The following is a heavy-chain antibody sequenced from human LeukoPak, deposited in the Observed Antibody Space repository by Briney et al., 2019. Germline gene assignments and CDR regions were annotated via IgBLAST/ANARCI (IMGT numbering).Heavy chain of an antibody. Sequence: KAGGSLRLSCTASGFTFGDYAMSWFRQAPGKGLEWVGFIRSKAYGGTTEYAASVKGRFTISRDDSKSIAYLQMNSLKTEDTAVYYCTRDETHYAWDSGSLRGDYWGQGTLVTVSS. J-gene: IGHJ4*02. CDR1: GFTFGDYA. V-gene: IGHV3-49*05. CDR2: IRSKAYGGTT. CDR3: TRDETHYAWDSGSLRGDY. D-gene: IGHD3-10*01.